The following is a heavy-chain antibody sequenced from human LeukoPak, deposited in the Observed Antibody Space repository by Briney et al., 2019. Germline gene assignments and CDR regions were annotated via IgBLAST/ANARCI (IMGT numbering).Heavy chain of an antibody. CDR3: ARAPRRLSFDY. D-gene: IGHD6-25*01. CDR1: GGSISSYY. J-gene: IGHJ4*02. CDR2: IYYSGST. Sequence: SETLSLTCTVSGGSISSYYWSWIRQPPGKGLEWIGYIYYSGSTNYNPSLKSRVTISVDTSKNQFSLKLSSVTDADTAVYYCARAPRRLSFDYWGQGTLVTVSS. V-gene: IGHV4-59*01.